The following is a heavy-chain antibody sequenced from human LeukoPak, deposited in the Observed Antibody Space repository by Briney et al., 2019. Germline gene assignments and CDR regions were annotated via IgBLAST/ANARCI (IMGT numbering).Heavy chain of an antibody. CDR2: IWYDGSNK. V-gene: IGHV3-33*01. CDR1: GFNFSSYG. Sequence: GGSLRLSCAASGFNFSSYGMHWVRQAPGKGLEWVAVIWYDGSNKYYADSVKGRFTISRDNSKNTLYLQMNSLRAEDTAVYYCARDGYPDGAGNWFDPWGQGTLVTVSS. D-gene: IGHD5-12*01. CDR3: ARDGYPDGAGNWFDP. J-gene: IGHJ5*02.